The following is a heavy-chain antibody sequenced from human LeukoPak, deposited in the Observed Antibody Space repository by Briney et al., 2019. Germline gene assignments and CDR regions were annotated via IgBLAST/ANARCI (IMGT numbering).Heavy chain of an antibody. CDR3: ARASSSLDYYYYGMDV. D-gene: IGHD6-13*01. V-gene: IGHV4-59*01. CDR1: GGSISSYY. J-gene: IGHJ6*02. CDR2: IYYSGST. Sequence: SETLSLTCTVSGGSISSYYWSWIRQPSGKGLEWIGYIYYSGSTNYNPSLKSRVTISVDTSKNQFSLKLSSVTAADTAVYYCARASSSLDYYYYGMDVWGQGTTVTVSS.